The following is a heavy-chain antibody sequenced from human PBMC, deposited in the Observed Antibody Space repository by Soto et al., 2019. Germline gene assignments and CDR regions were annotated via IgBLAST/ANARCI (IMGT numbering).Heavy chain of an antibody. Sequence: GGSLRLSCAASGFTFSSYSMNWVRQAPGKGLEWVSYISSSSSTIYYADSVKGRFTISRDNAKNSLYLQMNSLRDEDTAVYYCARVNDFWSGYYGDYYGMDVWGQGTTVTVSS. CDR2: ISSSSSTI. V-gene: IGHV3-48*02. J-gene: IGHJ6*02. CDR1: GFTFSSYS. CDR3: ARVNDFWSGYYGDYYGMDV. D-gene: IGHD3-3*01.